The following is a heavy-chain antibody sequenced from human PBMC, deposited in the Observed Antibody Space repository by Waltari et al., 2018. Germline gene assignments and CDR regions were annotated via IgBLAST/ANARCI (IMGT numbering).Heavy chain of an antibody. J-gene: IGHJ4*02. CDR3: ARESGDYSPFDN. CDR1: VGPIRSHC. V-gene: IGHV4-4*07. D-gene: IGHD4-17*01. Sequence: QVQLPESAPGLVKPLDTLSLPCSVSVGPIRSHCWRWLRQPAGKGLEWIGHIFTSGITKYNPSLKSRVTMSVDTSKNQFSLKLTSVTAADTAVYYCARESGDYSPFDNWGQGTLVTVSS. CDR2: IFTSGIT.